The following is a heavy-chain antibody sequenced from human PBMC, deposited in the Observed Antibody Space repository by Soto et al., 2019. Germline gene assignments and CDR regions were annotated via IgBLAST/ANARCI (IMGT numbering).Heavy chain of an antibody. Sequence: EGQLLESGGGLVQPGGSLRLSCAASGFTFSSYAMSWVRQAPGKGLEWVSAISGSGGSTYYADSVKGRFTISRDNSKNTLYLQMNSLRAEDTAVYYCAKDLYYYDSSGYYDYWGQGTLVTVSS. CDR3: AKDLYYYDSSGYYDY. CDR2: ISGSGGST. V-gene: IGHV3-23*01. D-gene: IGHD3-22*01. CDR1: GFTFSSYA. J-gene: IGHJ4*02.